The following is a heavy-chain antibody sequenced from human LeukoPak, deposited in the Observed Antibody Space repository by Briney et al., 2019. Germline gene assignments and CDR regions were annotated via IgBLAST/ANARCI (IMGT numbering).Heavy chain of an antibody. V-gene: IGHV3-23*01. J-gene: IGHJ4*02. CDR1: GFTSSSSA. Sequence: PAGSLRLSCATSGFTSSSSAMSWVRQPPGKGLAWVSTISGSGGGTYYAASVKGRFTISRDNSKNTLYLQMNSLRAEDRAVFYCGKLLYSSGMYHFDYWGEGTLVTVSS. CDR2: ISGSGGGT. CDR3: GKLLYSSGMYHFDY. D-gene: IGHD3-10*01.